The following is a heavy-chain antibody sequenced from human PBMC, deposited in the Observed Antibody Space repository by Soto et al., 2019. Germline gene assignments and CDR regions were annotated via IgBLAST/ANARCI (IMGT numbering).Heavy chain of an antibody. CDR2: ISSSSSYI. CDR3: ARDQPGYSYGYGLGY. J-gene: IGHJ4*02. Sequence: EVQLVESGGGLVKPGGSLRLSCAASGFTFSSYSMNWVRQAPGKGLEWVSSISSSSSYIYYADSVEGRFTISRDNATNSLYLPMNSLRAEDTAVYYCARDQPGYSYGYGLGYWGQGNLVSVSS. V-gene: IGHV3-21*01. CDR1: GFTFSSYS. D-gene: IGHD5-18*01.